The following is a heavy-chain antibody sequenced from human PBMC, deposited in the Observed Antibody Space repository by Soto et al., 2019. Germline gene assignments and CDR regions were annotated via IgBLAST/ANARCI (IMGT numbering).Heavy chain of an antibody. V-gene: IGHV4-34*01. CDR2: INHSGST. J-gene: IGHJ4*02. CDR3: ARGLGSSSSYSLDY. Sequence: QVQLQQWGAGLLKPSETLSLTCAVYGGSFSGYYWSWIRQPSGKGLEWIGEINHSGSTNYNPSLKSRVTISVDTSKNQFSLKLSSVTAADTAVYYCARGLGSSSSYSLDYWGQGTLVTVSS. D-gene: IGHD6-6*01. CDR1: GGSFSGYY.